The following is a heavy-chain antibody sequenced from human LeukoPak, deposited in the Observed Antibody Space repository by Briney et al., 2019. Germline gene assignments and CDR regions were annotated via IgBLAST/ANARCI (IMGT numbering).Heavy chain of an antibody. V-gene: IGHV3-53*01. CDR1: GFTVSSDY. CDR2: IYSGGST. Sequence: GGSLRLSGAASGFTVSSDYMSWVRQAPGKGLEWVSVIYSGGSTYYADSVRGRFTISRDNSKNTLYLQMNSLRAEDTAVYYCASLYGSGSYSHWGQGTLVTVSS. J-gene: IGHJ4*02. D-gene: IGHD3-10*01. CDR3: ASLYGSGSYSH.